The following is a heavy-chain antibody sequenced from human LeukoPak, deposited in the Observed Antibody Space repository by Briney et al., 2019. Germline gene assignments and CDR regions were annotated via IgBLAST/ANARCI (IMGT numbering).Heavy chain of an antibody. CDR1: GGSISSGSYY. J-gene: IGHJ6*03. Sequence: SETLSLTCTVSGGSISSGSYYWSWIRQPPGKGLEWIGHIYYSGSTDYNPSLKSQVTISVDTSKNQFSLKLSSVTAADTAVYYCARYYYYMDVWGKGTTVTVSS. CDR3: ARYYYYMDV. V-gene: IGHV4-61*01. CDR2: IYYSGST.